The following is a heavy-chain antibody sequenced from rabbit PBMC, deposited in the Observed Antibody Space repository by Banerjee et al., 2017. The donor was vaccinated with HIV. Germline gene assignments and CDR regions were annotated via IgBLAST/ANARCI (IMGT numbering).Heavy chain of an antibody. CDR3: ARVTGSVWGVGFGL. D-gene: IGHD4-1*01. V-gene: IGHV1S45*01. CDR1: GFSFSNSYW. J-gene: IGHJ3*01. CDR2: INTSSGNT. Sequence: QEQLEESGGDLVQPEGSLTLTCTASGFSFSNSYWMYWVRQAPGKGLEWIGCINTSSGNTVYASWAKGRFTISKTSSTTVTLQMTSLTAADTATYFCARVTGSVWGVGFGLWGQGTLVTVS.